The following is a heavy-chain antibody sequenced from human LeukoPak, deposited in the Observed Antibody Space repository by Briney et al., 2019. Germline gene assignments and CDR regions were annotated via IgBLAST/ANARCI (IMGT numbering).Heavy chain of an antibody. J-gene: IGHJ4*02. CDR1: GFTFSSYG. Sequence: GRSLRLSCAASGFTFSSYGMHWVRQAPGEGLEWVAVIWYDGSNKYYADSVKGRFTISRDNSKNTLYLQMNSLRAEDTAVYYCARGYPTYLNFDYWGQGTLVTVSS. CDR2: IWYDGSNK. D-gene: IGHD3-16*02. CDR3: ARGYPTYLNFDY. V-gene: IGHV3-33*01.